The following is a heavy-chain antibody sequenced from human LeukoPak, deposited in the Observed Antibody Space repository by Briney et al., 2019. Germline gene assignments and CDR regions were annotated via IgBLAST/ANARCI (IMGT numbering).Heavy chain of an antibody. CDR2: INSDGSNT. CDR1: GFTFSSYW. CDR3: VRDNPRCCGVVPANIDDL. V-gene: IGHV3-74*01. J-gene: IGHJ5*02. Sequence: GGSLRLSCAASGFTFSSYWMHWVRQAPGKGLVWVSRINSDGSNTNYADSVKGRFTISRDNAKTTLYLQMNSLRADDTAMYYCVRDNPRCCGVVPANIDDLWGQGTLVTVSS. D-gene: IGHD2-21*02.